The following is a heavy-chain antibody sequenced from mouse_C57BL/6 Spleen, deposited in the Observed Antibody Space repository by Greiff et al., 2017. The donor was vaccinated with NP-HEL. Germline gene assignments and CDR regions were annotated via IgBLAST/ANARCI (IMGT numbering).Heavy chain of an antibody. CDR1: GYAFSSSW. J-gene: IGHJ1*03. D-gene: IGHD2-4*01. Sequence: QVQLQQSGPELVKPGASVKISCKASGYAFSSSWMNWVKQRPGQGLEWIGDIYPGSGSTNYNEKFKSKATLTVDTSSSTAYMQLSSLTSEDSAVYYCARGYDSLYWYFDVWGTGTTVTVSS. CDR2: IYPGSGST. V-gene: IGHV1-55*01. CDR3: ARGYDSLYWYFDV.